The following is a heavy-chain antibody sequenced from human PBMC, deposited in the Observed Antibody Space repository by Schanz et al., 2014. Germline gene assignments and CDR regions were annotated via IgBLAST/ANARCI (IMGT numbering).Heavy chain of an antibody. Sequence: QVQLVQSGAEVKKPGASVKVSCQTSGYTFTAYGINWVRQAPGQGLEWIGWISAQTGDTRYAQKMQGRVTMTRDVSSTTAFLELRSLRYDDTAVYYCARGGYSSGWYDRDIAHFDYWGQGTRVTVSS. D-gene: IGHD6-19*01. CDR1: GYTFTAYG. CDR3: ARGGYSSGWYDRDIAHFDY. CDR2: ISAQTGDT. V-gene: IGHV1-18*01. J-gene: IGHJ4*02.